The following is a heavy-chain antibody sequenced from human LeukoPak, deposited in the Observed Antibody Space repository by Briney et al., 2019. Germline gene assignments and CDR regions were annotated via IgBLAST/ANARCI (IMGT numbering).Heavy chain of an antibody. J-gene: IGHJ4*02. CDR2: IYYSGST. CDR1: GGSISSSSYY. D-gene: IGHD3-22*01. CDR3: ASLNYYDSSGYSYYFDY. Sequence: SETLSLTCTVSGGSISSSSYYWGWIRQPPGKGLEWIGSIYYSGSTYYDPSLKSRVTISVDTSKSQFSLKLSSVTAADTAVYYCASLNYYDSSGYSYYFDYWGQGTLVTVSS. V-gene: IGHV4-39*07.